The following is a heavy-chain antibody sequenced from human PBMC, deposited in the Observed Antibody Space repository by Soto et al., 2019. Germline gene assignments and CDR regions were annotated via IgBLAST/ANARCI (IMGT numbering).Heavy chain of an antibody. J-gene: IGHJ4*02. Sequence: GGSLRLSCAASGFTFSSYAMSWVRQAPGKGLEWVSAISGSGGSTYYADSVKGRFTISRDNSKNTLYLQMNSLRAEDTAVYYCAKDLGHIVVVTAITAIYDYWGQGTLVTVSS. CDR2: ISGSGGST. CDR3: AKDLGHIVVVTAITAIYDY. V-gene: IGHV3-23*01. CDR1: GFTFSSYA. D-gene: IGHD2-21*02.